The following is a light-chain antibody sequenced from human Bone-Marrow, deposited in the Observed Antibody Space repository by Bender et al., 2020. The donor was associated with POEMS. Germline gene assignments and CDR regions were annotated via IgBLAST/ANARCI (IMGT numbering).Light chain of an antibody. V-gene: IGLV2-8*01. CDR3: AAWEDSLNGWV. CDR1: SSDVGGYNY. CDR2: EVT. Sequence: QSVLTQPPSASGSLGQSVTISCTGSSSDVGGYNYVSWYQQHPGKAPKFMIYEVTKRPSGVPDRFSGSKSGNTASLTVSGLQAEDEADYYCAAWEDSLNGWVFGGGTKLTVL. J-gene: IGLJ3*02.